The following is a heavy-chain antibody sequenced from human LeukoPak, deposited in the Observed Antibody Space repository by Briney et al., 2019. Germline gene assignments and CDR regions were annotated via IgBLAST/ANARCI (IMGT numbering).Heavy chain of an antibody. J-gene: IGHJ4*02. V-gene: IGHV3-23*01. CDR2: ISGSGGST. CDR3: AKGGDRHFGY. CDR1: GFTVSSNY. Sequence: PGGSLRLSCAASGFTVSSNYMSWVRQAPGKGLEWVSSISGSGGSTYYADSLKGRFTISKDSSKNTLSLQMNNLRAEDTAVYYCAKGGDRHFGYWGQGTLVTVSS. D-gene: IGHD4-17*01.